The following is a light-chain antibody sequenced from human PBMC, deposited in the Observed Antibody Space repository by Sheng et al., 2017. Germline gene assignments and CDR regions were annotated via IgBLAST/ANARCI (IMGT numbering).Light chain of an antibody. J-gene: IGKJ1*01. CDR1: QSVSRNY. Sequence: EIVLTQSPGTLSSSPGERATLSCRASQSVSRNYLAWYQQKPGQAPRLLIYDASSRASGIPDRFSGSGSGTDFTLTISRLEPEDFAVYYCQQYSRSPRTFGQGTKVEI. V-gene: IGKV3-20*01. CDR3: QQYSRSPRT. CDR2: DAS.